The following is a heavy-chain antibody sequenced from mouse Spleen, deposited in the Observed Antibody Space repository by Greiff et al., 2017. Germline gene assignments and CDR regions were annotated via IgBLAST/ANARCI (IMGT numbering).Heavy chain of an antibody. CDR3: ARQRDDYDERAAWFAY. Sequence: EVKVVESGGGLVKPGGSLKLSCAASGFTFSSYTMSWVRQTPAKRLEWVATISSGGGNTYYPDSVKGRFTISRDNARDTLYLQMSSLRSEDTAMYYCARQRDDYDERAAWFAYWGQGTLVTVSA. CDR2: ISSGGGNT. CDR1: GFTFSSYT. D-gene: IGHD2-4*01. J-gene: IGHJ3*01. V-gene: IGHV5-9*04.